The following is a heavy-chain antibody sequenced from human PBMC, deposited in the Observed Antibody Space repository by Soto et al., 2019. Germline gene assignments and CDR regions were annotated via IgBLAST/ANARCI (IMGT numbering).Heavy chain of an antibody. J-gene: IGHJ6*02. CDR3: TTSGITGTRYYYGMDV. V-gene: IGHV3-15*07. D-gene: IGHD1-7*01. CDR2: IKSKTDGGTT. Sequence: EVQLVESGGGLVKPGGSLRLSCAASGFTFSNAWMNWVRQAPGKGLEWVGRIKSKTDGGTTDYAAPVKGSFTISRDDNNXXLYLTMTCLKTEDTDGYYCTTSGITGTRYYYGMDVWGQGTMVTVSS. CDR1: GFTFSNAW.